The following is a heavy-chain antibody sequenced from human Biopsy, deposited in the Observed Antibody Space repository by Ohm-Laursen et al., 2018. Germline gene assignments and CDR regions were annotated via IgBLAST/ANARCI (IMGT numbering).Heavy chain of an antibody. Sequence: PSQTLSLTCTVSGGYINHYYWSWIRQPAGQGLEWIGRIYTSGSPNYNLSLESRVTMSVDTSKKQFSLNLRSVTAADTAVYYCARGTGRYFVYGAFDIWGQGTVVTVSS. CDR3: ARGTGRYFVYGAFDI. CDR1: GGYINHYY. D-gene: IGHD1-26*01. V-gene: IGHV4-4*07. J-gene: IGHJ3*02. CDR2: IYTSGSP.